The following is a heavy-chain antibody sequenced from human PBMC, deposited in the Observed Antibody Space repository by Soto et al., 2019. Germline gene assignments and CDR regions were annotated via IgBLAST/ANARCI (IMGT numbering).Heavy chain of an antibody. V-gene: IGHV3-7*01. J-gene: IGHJ6*03. CDR3: ARDWNPLYYYYYYVDV. CDR2: IKQDGSEK. D-gene: IGHD1-1*01. Sequence: GGSLRLSCAASGFTFSSYWMSWVRQAPGKGLEWVANIKQDGSEKYYVDSVKGRFTISRDNAKNSLYLQMNSLRAEDTAVYYCARDWNPLYYYYYYVDVWGKGTTVTVSS. CDR1: GFTFSSYW.